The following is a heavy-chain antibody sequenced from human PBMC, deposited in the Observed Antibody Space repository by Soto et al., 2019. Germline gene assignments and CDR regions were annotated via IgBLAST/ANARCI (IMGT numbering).Heavy chain of an antibody. CDR1: GYTFTNYG. CDR3: ARAGQLGY. CDR2: ISGYNGNT. D-gene: IGHD6-6*01. Sequence: QVQLVQSGAEVKRPGASVKVSCKASGYTFTNYGFSWVRQAPGQGLEWMGWISGYNGNTYYAERLQGRVTMTTDTSTSTAHMELKSLRYDDTAVYYCARAGQLGYWGQGTPVTVSS. J-gene: IGHJ4*02. V-gene: IGHV1-18*01.